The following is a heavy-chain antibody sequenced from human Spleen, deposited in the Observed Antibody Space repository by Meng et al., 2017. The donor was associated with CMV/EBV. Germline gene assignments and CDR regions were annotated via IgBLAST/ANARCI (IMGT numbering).Heavy chain of an antibody. J-gene: IGHJ6*02. CDR2: TYYRSKWHN. CDR3: ARGLGYCSSTSCYMQGGLDV. CDR1: GDSVSSNSAA. D-gene: IGHD2-2*02. Sequence: SCAISGDSVSSNSAAWNWIRQSPSRGLEWLGRTYYRSKWHNDYAVSVKSRITINPDTSKNQFSLQLNSVTPEDTAVYYCARGLGYCSSTSCYMQGGLDVWGQGTTVTVSS. V-gene: IGHV6-1*01.